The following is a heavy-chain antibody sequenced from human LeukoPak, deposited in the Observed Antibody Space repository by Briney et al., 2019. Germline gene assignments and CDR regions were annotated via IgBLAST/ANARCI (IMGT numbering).Heavy chain of an antibody. CDR3: ACSVTTQFQGDY. CDR2: FDPEGGET. V-gene: IGHV1-24*01. CDR1: GYTLTELS. Sequence: ASVKVSCKVSGYTLTELSMHWVRQAPGKGLEWMGGFDPEGGETIYAQKFQGRVAMTEDTSTDTAYMELSSLRSEDTAVYYCACSVTTQFQGDYWGQGTLVTVSS. J-gene: IGHJ4*02. D-gene: IGHD4-17*01.